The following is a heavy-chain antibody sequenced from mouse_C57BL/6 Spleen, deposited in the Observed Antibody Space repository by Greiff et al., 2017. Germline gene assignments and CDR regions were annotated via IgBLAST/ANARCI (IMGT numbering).Heavy chain of an antibody. CDR1: GYTFTDYE. V-gene: IGHV1-15*01. CDR3: ADGSSYGYFDV. CDR2: IDPETGGT. J-gene: IGHJ1*03. Sequence: QVQLQQSGAELVRPGASVTLSCKASGYTFTDYEMHWVKQTPVHGLEWIGAIDPETGGTAYNQKFKGKAILTADKSSSTAYMELRSLTSEDSAVYYCADGSSYGYFDVWGTGTTVTVSS. D-gene: IGHD1-1*01.